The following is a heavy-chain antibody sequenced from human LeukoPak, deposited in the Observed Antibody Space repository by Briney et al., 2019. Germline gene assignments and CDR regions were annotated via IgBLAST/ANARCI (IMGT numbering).Heavy chain of an antibody. CDR2: MYYSGST. Sequence: SETLSLTCTVSGGSVSSGSYYWSWIRQPPGKGLEWIGYMYYSGSTNYNPSLESRVTMSVDTSKNQFSLELSSVTAADTAVYYCARRMSGPRYFDYWGQGTLVAVSS. CDR1: GGSVSSGSYY. CDR3: ARRMSGPRYFDY. J-gene: IGHJ4*02. V-gene: IGHV4-61*01. D-gene: IGHD3-3*01.